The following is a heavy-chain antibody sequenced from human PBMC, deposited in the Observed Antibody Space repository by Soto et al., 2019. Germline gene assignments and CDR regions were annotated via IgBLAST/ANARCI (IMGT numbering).Heavy chain of an antibody. J-gene: IGHJ4*02. Sequence: QVQLVESGGGVVQPGMSLRLSCAASGFTFSSHSIQWVRQTPGKGLEWVAVISDDGSIKYYADSVRGRFTISRDNSKNTLYLQMNSLRPEDTALCYCAREWSTSGDLDYWGQGTLVIVSS. CDR3: AREWSTSGDLDY. D-gene: IGHD3-10*01. CDR2: ISDDGSIK. V-gene: IGHV3-30-3*01. CDR1: GFTFSSHS.